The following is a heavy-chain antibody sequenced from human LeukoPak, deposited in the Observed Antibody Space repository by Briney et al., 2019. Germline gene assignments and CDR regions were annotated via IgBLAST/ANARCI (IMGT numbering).Heavy chain of an antibody. CDR3: AKLYVWGSYRPYYFDY. V-gene: IGHV3-30*18. CDR1: GFTFSSYG. D-gene: IGHD3-16*02. Sequence: PGGSLRLSCAASGFTFSSYGMHWVRQAPGKGLEWVAVISYDGSNKYYADSVKGRFTISRDNSKNTLYLQMNSLRAEDTAVYYCAKLYVWGSYRPYYFDYWGQGTLVTVSS. CDR2: ISYDGSNK. J-gene: IGHJ4*02.